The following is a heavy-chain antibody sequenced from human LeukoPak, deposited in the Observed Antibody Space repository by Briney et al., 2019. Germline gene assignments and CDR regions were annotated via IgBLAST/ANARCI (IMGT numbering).Heavy chain of an antibody. Sequence: GGSLRLSCAASGFTFSSNVMSWVRQAPGKGLEWVSSISSASSNTYYADSVKGRFTISRDNPKNTLYLQMNSLRVEDTAVYYCAKERSLEIAVAGTIFDYWGQGTLVTVSS. CDR1: GFTFSSNV. J-gene: IGHJ4*02. D-gene: IGHD6-19*01. CDR2: ISSASSNT. V-gene: IGHV3-23*01. CDR3: AKERSLEIAVAGTIFDY.